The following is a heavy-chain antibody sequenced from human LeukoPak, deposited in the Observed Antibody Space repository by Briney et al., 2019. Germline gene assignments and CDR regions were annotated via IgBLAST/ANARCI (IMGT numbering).Heavy chain of an antibody. J-gene: IGHJ4*02. CDR2: ISSSSSYM. CDR3: ARDIRSASSSGYHD. CDR1: GFTFSSYS. D-gene: IGHD3-22*01. V-gene: IGHV3-21*01. Sequence: GGSLRLSCAASGFTFSSYSMNRVRQAPGKGLEWVSSISSSSSYMYYADSVKGRFTISRDNAKNSLYLQMNSLRAEDTAVYYCARDIRSASSSGYHDWGQGTLVTVSS.